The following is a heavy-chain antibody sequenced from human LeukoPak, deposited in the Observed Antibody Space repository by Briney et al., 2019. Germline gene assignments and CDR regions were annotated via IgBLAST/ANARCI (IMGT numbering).Heavy chain of an antibody. D-gene: IGHD3-10*01. CDR3: ARDPAAPRGYYYGSEASPELDDY. Sequence: PGGSLRLSCAASGFTFSSYAMSWVRQAPGKGLEWVSAISGSGGSTYYADSVKGRFTISRDNSKNTLYLQMNSLRAEDTAVYYCARDPAAPRGYYYGSEASPELDDYWGQGTLVTVSS. CDR1: GFTFSSYA. CDR2: ISGSGGST. V-gene: IGHV3-23*01. J-gene: IGHJ4*02.